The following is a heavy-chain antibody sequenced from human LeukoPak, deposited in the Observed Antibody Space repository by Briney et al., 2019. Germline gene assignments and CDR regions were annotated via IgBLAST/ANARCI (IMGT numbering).Heavy chain of an antibody. CDR3: ARTCSSSSCYMVH. J-gene: IGHJ4*02. D-gene: IGHD2-2*02. Sequence: ASVKVSCKASGYTFTSYGITWVRQAPGQGLEWMGWISVYNGSTNYAQNLQGRVTLTTDTSTSTAYMELRSLRSDDTALYYCARTCSSSSCYMVHWGQGTLVTVSS. CDR1: GYTFTSYG. CDR2: ISVYNGST. V-gene: IGHV1-18*01.